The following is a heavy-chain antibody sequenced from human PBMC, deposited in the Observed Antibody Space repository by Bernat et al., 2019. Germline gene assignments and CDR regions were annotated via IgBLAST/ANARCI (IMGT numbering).Heavy chain of an antibody. Sequence: QVQLVESGGGVVQPGRSLRLSCAASGFTFSSYAMHWVRQAPGKGLEWVAVISYDGSNKYYADSVKGRFTISRDNSKNTLYLQMNSLRAEDTAVYYCARDQGEITSPDVWGKGTTVTVSS. CDR2: ISYDGSNK. D-gene: IGHD1-14*01. J-gene: IGHJ6*04. V-gene: IGHV3-30*01. CDR3: ARDQGEITSPDV. CDR1: GFTFSSYA.